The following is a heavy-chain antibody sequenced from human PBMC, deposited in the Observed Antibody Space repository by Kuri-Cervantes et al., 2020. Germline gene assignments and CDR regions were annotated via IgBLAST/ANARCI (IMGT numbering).Heavy chain of an antibody. CDR2: IKQDGSEK. J-gene: IGHJ3*01. V-gene: IGHV3-7*01. CDR1: GFTFSSYG. Sequence: GESLKISCAASGFTFSSYGMSWVRQAPGKGLEWVANIKQDGSEKYYVDSVKGRFTISRDNSKNTLYLQMNSLRVDDKAVYHCATEVQVMFWGQGTMVTVSS. CDR3: ATEVQVMF.